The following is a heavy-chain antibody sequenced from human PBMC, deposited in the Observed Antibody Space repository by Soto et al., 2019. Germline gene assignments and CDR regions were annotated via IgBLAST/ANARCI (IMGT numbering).Heavy chain of an antibody. V-gene: IGHV4-34*01. CDR1: GGSFSGYY. CDR2: IYYSGST. D-gene: IGHD1-26*01. Sequence: QVQLQQWGAGLLKPSETLSLTCAVYGGSFSGYYWSWIRQPPGKGLEWIGYIYYSGSTYYNPSLKSRVTISVDTSKNQFSLKLSSVTAADTAVYYCARDGREGQGHWGQGTLVTVSS. J-gene: IGHJ4*02. CDR3: ARDGREGQGH.